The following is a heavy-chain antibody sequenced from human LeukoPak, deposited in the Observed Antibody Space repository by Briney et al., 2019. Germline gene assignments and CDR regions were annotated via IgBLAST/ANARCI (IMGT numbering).Heavy chain of an antibody. Sequence: GGSLRLSCAASGFAFSTYAMRWVRQAPGKGLEWVALTSYDGSNKYYADSVKGRFTISRDNSKNTLFLQMNSLRAEDSAVYYCARGRIPDIWGQGTMVTVSS. CDR1: GFAFSTYA. CDR3: ARGRIPDI. V-gene: IGHV3-30*04. J-gene: IGHJ3*02. CDR2: TSYDGSNK.